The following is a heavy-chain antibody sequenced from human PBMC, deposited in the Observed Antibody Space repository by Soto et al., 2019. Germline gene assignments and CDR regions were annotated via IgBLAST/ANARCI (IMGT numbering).Heavy chain of an antibody. CDR1: GYTFTGYY. V-gene: IGHV1-2*02. CDR2: INPNSGGT. Sequence: ASVKVSCKASGYTFTGYYMHWVRQAPGQGLEWMGWINPNSGGTNYAQKFQGRVTMTRDTSISTAYMELSRLRSDDTAVYYCVRDGYNSYGMDVWGQGTTVTVSS. CDR3: VRDGYNSYGMDV. J-gene: IGHJ6*02. D-gene: IGHD5-12*01.